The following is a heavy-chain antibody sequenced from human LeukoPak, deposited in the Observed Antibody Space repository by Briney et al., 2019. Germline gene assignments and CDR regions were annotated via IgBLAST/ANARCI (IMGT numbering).Heavy chain of an antibody. V-gene: IGHV1-2*06. J-gene: IGHJ4*02. CDR1: GYTFTSYY. CDR3: AAVDYYDSSGSIFEF. D-gene: IGHD3-22*01. Sequence: ASVKVSCKASGYTFTSYYMHWVRQAPGQGLEWMGRINPNSGGTNYAQKFQGRVTMTRDTSISTAYMELSRLRSDDTAVYYCAAVDYYDSSGSIFEFGGQGTLVTVSS. CDR2: INPNSGGT.